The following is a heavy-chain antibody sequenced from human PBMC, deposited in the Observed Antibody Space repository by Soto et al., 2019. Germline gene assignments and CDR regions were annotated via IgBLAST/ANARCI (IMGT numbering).Heavy chain of an antibody. CDR2: INHSGST. V-gene: IGHV4-34*01. J-gene: IGHJ4*02. CDR3: ARSVAGTDY. Sequence: QVQLQQWGAGLLKPSETLSLTCAVHGGSLSGYYWSWIRQAPGKGLEWIGEINHSGSTNYNPSLKSRVTISADTSKNQFSLKLSSVTAADTAVYYCARSVAGTDYWGQGTLVTVSS. D-gene: IGHD6-19*01. CDR1: GGSLSGYY.